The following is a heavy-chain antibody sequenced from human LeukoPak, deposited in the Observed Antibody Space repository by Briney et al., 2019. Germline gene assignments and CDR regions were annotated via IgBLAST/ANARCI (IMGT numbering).Heavy chain of an antibody. V-gene: IGHV1-46*01. CDR2: INPSGGST. D-gene: IGHD6-6*01. CDR1: GYTFTSYY. Sequence: ASVKVSCKASGYTFTSYYMHWVRQAPGQGLEWMGIINPSGGSTSYAQKFQGRVTMTRDMSTSTVYMELSSLRSEDTAGYCCARAKYSRCPYDAFDIWGQGTMVTVSS. CDR3: ARAKYSRCPYDAFDI. J-gene: IGHJ3*02.